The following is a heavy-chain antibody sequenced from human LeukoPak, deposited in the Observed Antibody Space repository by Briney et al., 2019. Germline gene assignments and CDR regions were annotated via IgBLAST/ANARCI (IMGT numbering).Heavy chain of an antibody. CDR1: GGSFSGYY. V-gene: IGHV4-34*01. Sequence: SETLSLTCAVYGGSFSGYYWSWIRQPPGKGLEWIGEITHSGSTNYNPSLKSRVTISVDTSKNQFSLKLSSVTAADTAVYYCARECGGDCYSAFDYWGQGTLVTVSS. CDR3: ARECGGDCYSAFDY. D-gene: IGHD2-21*02. J-gene: IGHJ4*02. CDR2: ITHSGST.